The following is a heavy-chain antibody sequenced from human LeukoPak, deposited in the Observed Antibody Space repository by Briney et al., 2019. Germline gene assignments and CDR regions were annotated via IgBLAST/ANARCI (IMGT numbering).Heavy chain of an antibody. CDR3: VRGGDSSSWNFDY. CDR1: GFTFSDYG. Sequence: GRSLRLSCAASGFTFSDYGMHWIRQPPGKGLEWVAFVLPDRNKFYVDSVKGRFAISRDNSKNTVDLEMNNLRVEDTAVYYCVRGGDSSSWNFDYWGQGGLVTVSS. D-gene: IGHD6-13*01. V-gene: IGHV3-33*01. CDR2: VLPDRNK. J-gene: IGHJ4*02.